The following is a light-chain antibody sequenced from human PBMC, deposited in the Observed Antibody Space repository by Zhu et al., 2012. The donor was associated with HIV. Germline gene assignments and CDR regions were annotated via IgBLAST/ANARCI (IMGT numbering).Light chain of an antibody. CDR1: QSVNSY. Sequence: EIVLTQSPGTLSLSPGERATLSCRASQSVNSYLAWYQQKPGQAPRLLIYDASNRATGIPARFSGSGSGTDFTLTISSLQPDDFASYSCQQYYTPSYDFGQGTNLQVK. J-gene: IGKJ2*01. V-gene: IGKV3-11*01. CDR3: QQYYTPSYD. CDR2: DAS.